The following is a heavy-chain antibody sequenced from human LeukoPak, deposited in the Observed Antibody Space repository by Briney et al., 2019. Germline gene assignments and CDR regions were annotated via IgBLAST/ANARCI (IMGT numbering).Heavy chain of an antibody. J-gene: IGHJ4*02. D-gene: IGHD6-6*01. CDR2: ISAYNGNT. CDR1: GYTFTSYG. Sequence: ASVKVSCKASGYTFTSYGISWVRQAPGQGLECMGWISAYNGNTNYAQKLQGRVTMTTDTSTSTAYMELRSLRSDDTAVYYCARGPSPRVAARLDYFDYWGQGTLVTVSS. CDR3: ARGPSPRVAARLDYFDY. V-gene: IGHV1-18*01.